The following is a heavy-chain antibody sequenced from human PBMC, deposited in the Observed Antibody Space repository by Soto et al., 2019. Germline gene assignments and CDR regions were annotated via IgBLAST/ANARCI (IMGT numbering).Heavy chain of an antibody. V-gene: IGHV3-23*01. CDR2: ISGSGGST. Sequence: EVQLLESGGGLVQPGGSLRLSCAASGFTFSSYAMSWVRQAPGKGLEWVSAISGSGGSTYYADSVKGRFTLSRDNSKNTQDLQMNSLKDEDTTVYYCAKVDTEENDSWGQGTLVTVST. J-gene: IGHJ5*01. CDR3: AKVDTEENDS. D-gene: IGHD5-18*01. CDR1: GFTFSSYA.